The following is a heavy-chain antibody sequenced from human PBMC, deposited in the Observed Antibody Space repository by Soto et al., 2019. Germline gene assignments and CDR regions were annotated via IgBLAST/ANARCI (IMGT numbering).Heavy chain of an antibody. J-gene: IGHJ4*02. Sequence: QVQLVESGGGVVQPGRSLRLSCAASGFTFSTYGMHWVRQAPGKGLERVAVISSDGNDKYHADSVKGRFTISRDNSKNTLYLQMNSLRAEDTAIYYCAKASGRGSADYYFDYWGQGTLVTVSS. CDR2: ISSDGNDK. V-gene: IGHV3-30*18. CDR1: GFTFSTYG. CDR3: AKASGRGSADYYFDY. D-gene: IGHD3-10*01.